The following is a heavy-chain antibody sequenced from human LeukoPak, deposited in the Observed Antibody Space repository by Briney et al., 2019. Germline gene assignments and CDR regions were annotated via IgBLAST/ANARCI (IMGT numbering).Heavy chain of an antibody. CDR1: GFTVSSIY. CDR2: IYSGGST. D-gene: IGHD4-17*01. Sequence: PGGSLRLSCAASGFTVSSIYMSWVRQAPGKGLEWVSVIYSGGSTYYADSVKGRFTISRDNSKNTLYLQMSSLRAEDTAVYYCAKVHRDYGDYGPIDYWGQGTLVTVSS. CDR3: AKVHRDYGDYGPIDY. V-gene: IGHV3-66*01. J-gene: IGHJ4*02.